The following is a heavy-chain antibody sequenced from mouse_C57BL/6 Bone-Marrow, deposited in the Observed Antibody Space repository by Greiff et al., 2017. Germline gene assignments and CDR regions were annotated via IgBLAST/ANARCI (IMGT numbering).Heavy chain of an antibody. CDR2: FYPGSGSI. V-gene: IGHV1-62-2*01. CDR3: ERRENNLGAMYY. Sequence: QVQLKESGAELVKPGASVKLSCKASGYTFTEYTIHWVKQRSGQGLEWIGWFYPGSGSIKYNEKFKDQATLTADKSSSTVYMELSILTSEDSAVYVCERRENNLGAMYYWGQGTSVTVTS. J-gene: IGHJ4*01. CDR1: GYTFTEYT.